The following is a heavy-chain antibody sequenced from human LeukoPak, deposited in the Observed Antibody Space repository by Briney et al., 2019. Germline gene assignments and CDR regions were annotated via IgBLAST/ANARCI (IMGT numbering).Heavy chain of an antibody. CDR1: GFTFSSYW. D-gene: IGHD3-22*01. CDR2: MKQDGSEK. V-gene: IGHV3-7*01. J-gene: IGHJ6*03. Sequence: GGSLRLSCTASGFTFSSYWMTWVRQAPGKGLEWVANMKQDGSEKYYVDSVKGRFTISRDNAKNSLYLQMNRLRAEDTAVYYCARDRPVYYDSSSNYMDVWGKGTTVTISS. CDR3: ARDRPVYYDSSSNYMDV.